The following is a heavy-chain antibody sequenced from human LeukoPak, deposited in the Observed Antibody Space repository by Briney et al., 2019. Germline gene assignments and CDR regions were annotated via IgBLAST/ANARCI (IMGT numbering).Heavy chain of an antibody. CDR3: ARRGVKQQLYYWFDP. Sequence: SETLSLTCTVSGGSISSYYWSWIRQPPGKGLEWIGYIYYSGSTNYNPSLKSRVTISVDTSKNQFSLKLSSVTAADTAVYYCARRGVKQQLYYWFDPWGQGTLVTVSS. CDR2: IYYSGST. CDR1: GGSISSYY. J-gene: IGHJ5*02. D-gene: IGHD6-13*01. V-gene: IGHV4-59*08.